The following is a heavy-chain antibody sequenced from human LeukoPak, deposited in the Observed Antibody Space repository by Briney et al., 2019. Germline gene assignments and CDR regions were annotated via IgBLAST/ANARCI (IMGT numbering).Heavy chain of an antibody. Sequence: PSETLSLTCTFSGGSISSYYWSWIRQPPGKGLEWIGYISYSGSTNYNPSLKSRVTISVDTSKNQFSLKLSSVTAADTAVYYCARHRDGHFYDYWGRGTLVTVSS. D-gene: IGHD5-24*01. CDR3: ARHRDGHFYDY. CDR2: ISYSGST. CDR1: GGSISSYY. J-gene: IGHJ4*02. V-gene: IGHV4-59*08.